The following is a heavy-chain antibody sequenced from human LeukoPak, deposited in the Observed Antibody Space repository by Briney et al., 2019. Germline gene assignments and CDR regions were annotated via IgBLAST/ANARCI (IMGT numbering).Heavy chain of an antibody. D-gene: IGHD4-17*01. CDR3: ARLKATVSIHAYFDS. CDR2: IDHSGST. J-gene: IGHJ4*02. V-gene: IGHV4-59*01. CDR1: GGSISSYY. Sequence: SETLSLTCSVSGGSISSYYWTWIRQPPGKGLEWIGYIDHSGSTNYNPSLKSRVSISSDTSKNQFSLELSSVTAADTAVYYCARLKATVSIHAYFDSWGQGTLVTVSS.